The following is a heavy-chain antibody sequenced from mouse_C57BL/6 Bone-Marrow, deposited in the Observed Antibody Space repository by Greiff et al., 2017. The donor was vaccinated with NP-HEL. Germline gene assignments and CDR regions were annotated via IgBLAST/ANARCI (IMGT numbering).Heavy chain of an antibody. V-gene: IGHV1-47*01. CDR3: ALAVDYAWFAY. Sequence: QVQPKESGAELVKPGASVTMSCKASGYTFTTYPIERMKQNHGKSLEWIGNFHPYNDDTKYNEKFKGKATLTVEKSSSTVYLELSRLTSDDSAVYCCALAVDYAWFAYWGHGALVTVST. J-gene: IGHJ3*01. CDR1: GYTFTTYP. D-gene: IGHD2-4*01. CDR2: FHPYNDDT.